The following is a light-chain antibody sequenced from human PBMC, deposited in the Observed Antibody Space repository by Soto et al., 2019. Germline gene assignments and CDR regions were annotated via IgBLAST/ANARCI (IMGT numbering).Light chain of an antibody. J-gene: IGKJ1*01. CDR1: QSISTW. V-gene: IGKV1-5*01. CDR3: QQYNSYSKP. Sequence: DIQMTQSPSTLSASVGDRVTITCRARQSISTWLAWYQQKPAKAPNLLIYAASSLKTGVPSRFSGSGSGTEFTLSISSLQPDDSASYYCQQYNSYSKPFGQGTKGDI. CDR2: AAS.